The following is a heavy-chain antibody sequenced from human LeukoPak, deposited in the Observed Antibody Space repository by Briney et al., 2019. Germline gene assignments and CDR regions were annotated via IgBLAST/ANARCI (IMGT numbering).Heavy chain of an antibody. Sequence: ASVKVSCKASGYTFTSYDSNWVRQATGQGLEWMGWMNPNSGNTGYAQKFQGRVTMTRNTSISTAYMELSSLRSEDTAVYYCARGLFYPRFWPYYYYYYMDVWGKGTTVTVSS. CDR1: GYTFTSYD. D-gene: IGHD3-3*01. CDR3: ARGLFYPRFWPYYYYYYMDV. J-gene: IGHJ6*03. V-gene: IGHV1-8*01. CDR2: MNPNSGNT.